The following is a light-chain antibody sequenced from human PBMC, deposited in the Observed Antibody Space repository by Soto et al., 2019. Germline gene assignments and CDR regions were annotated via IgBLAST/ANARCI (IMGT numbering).Light chain of an antibody. V-gene: IGLV2-14*03. J-gene: IGLJ1*01. CDR1: SSDVGAYNY. CDR3: CSYTTSSTYV. Sequence: VLTQPASVSGSPGQSIAISCTGTSSDVGAYNYVSWYQQHPGKAPKLMIYDVNNRPSGVSNRFSGSKSGNTASLTISGLQAEDEADYYCCSYTTSSTYVFGTGTKVTVL. CDR2: DVN.